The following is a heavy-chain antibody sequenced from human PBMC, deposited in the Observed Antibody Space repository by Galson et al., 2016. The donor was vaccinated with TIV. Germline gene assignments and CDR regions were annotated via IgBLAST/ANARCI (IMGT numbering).Heavy chain of an antibody. V-gene: IGHV2-26*01. J-gene: IGHJ4*02. CDR1: EFSLRNARVG. Sequence: PALVKPTQTLTLTCTVSEFSLRNARVGVSWIRQPPGKALEWLAHFFSNDEKSYTTSLRSRLTISKDTSKSQVVLTMTNMDPVDTATYYCARIYYFDAYFDYWSQGTLVTVSS. D-gene: IGHD3-22*01. CDR3: ARIYYFDAYFDY. CDR2: FFSNDEK.